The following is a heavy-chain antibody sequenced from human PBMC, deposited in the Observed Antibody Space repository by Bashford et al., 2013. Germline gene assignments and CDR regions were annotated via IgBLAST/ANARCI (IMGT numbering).Heavy chain of an antibody. CDR3: ARVGDYYVTHYYRPFDS. CDR1: GDSISTNNW. V-gene: IGHV4-4*01. CDR2: IYHSGST. Sequence: SLTCAVSGDSISTNNWWTWVRQPPGKGLEWIGEIYHSGSTTYNPSLRSRVTISVDKSQEPSSSLNLTSVTAADTALYFCARVGDYYVTHYYRPFDSWAQGTPGHPVSS. D-gene: IGHD3-10*02. J-gene: IGHJ4*02.